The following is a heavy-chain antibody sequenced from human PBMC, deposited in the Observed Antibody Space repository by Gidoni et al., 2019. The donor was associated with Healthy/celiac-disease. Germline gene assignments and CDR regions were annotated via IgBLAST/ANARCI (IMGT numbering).Heavy chain of an antibody. Sequence: KGLEWVSGINWNGGSTGYADSVKGRFTISRDNAKNSLYLQMNSLRAEDTALYHCARVNTRGGYTVFLFDHWGQGTLVTVSS. V-gene: IGHV3-20*01. D-gene: IGHD3-22*01. J-gene: IGHJ4*02. CDR2: INWNGGST. CDR3: ARVNTRGGYTVFLFDH.